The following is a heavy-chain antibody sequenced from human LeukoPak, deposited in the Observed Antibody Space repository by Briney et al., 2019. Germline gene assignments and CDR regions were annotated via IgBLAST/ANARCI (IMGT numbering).Heavy chain of an antibody. J-gene: IGHJ4*02. V-gene: IGHV3-23*01. CDR3: AKDAALHSNRISVFEY. D-gene: IGHD4-11*01. Sequence: GGSLRLSCAASGFTFNNYAMSWVRQAPGKGLEWVSSISCSAGSTYYADSVEGRFTISRDNSKNTLYLQMNSLRVEDTAVYYCAKDAALHSNRISVFEYWGQGTLVTVSS. CDR2: ISCSAGST. CDR1: GFTFNNYA.